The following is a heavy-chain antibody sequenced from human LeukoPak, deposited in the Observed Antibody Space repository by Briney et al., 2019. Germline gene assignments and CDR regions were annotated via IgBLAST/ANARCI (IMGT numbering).Heavy chain of an antibody. V-gene: IGHV3-30-3*01. CDR1: GFTFISHG. CDR2: ISYDGSKK. J-gene: IGHJ4*02. D-gene: IGHD2/OR15-2a*01. CDR3: ARDLSESLSVED. Sequence: GGSLRLSCAASGFTFISHGMHWVRQAPGKGLEWAAVISYDGSKKDYADSVNGRFTISRDSSKNTVYLQMNSLRTEDAAFYYCARDLSESLSVEDWGQPTLVTVSS.